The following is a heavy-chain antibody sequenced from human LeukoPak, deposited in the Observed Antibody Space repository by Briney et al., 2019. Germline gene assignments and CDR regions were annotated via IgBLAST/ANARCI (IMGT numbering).Heavy chain of an antibody. Sequence: SETLSLTCTVSGVSISSYYWSWIRQPPGKGLEWVGYIYYSGSTNYNPSLKSRVTISVDTSKNQFSLKLSSVTAADTAVYYCASLPGSYYDRLPDYWGQGTLVTVSS. CDR3: ASLPGSYYDRLPDY. CDR1: GVSISSYY. J-gene: IGHJ4*02. D-gene: IGHD3-10*01. V-gene: IGHV4-59*08. CDR2: IYYSGST.